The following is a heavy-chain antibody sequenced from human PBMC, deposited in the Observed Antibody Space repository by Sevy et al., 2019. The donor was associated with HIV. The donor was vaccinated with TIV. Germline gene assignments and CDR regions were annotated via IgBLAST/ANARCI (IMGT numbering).Heavy chain of an antibody. J-gene: IGHJ6*02. D-gene: IGHD3-3*01. Sequence: GGSLRLSCAASGFTVSSNYMSWVRQAPGKGLEWVSVIYSGGSTYYGDSVKGRFTISRDNSKNTLYLQMNSLRAEDTAVYYCAGSGGITIFGVEDYYYYYGMDVWGQGTTVTVSS. CDR2: IYSGGST. CDR1: GFTVSSNY. V-gene: IGHV3-53*01. CDR3: AGSGGITIFGVEDYYYYYGMDV.